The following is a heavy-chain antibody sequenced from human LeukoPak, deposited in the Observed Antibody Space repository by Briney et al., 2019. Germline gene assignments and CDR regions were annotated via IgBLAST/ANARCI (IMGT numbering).Heavy chain of an antibody. Sequence: PSETLSLTCAVYGGSFSGYYWNWIRQPPSKGLEWIGEITHSGSTNYIPSLKCRVTISVDTSKNQFSLKLSSVTAADTAVYYCARGLQAYSSSWYALVNWFDPWGQGTLVTVSS. J-gene: IGHJ5*02. CDR3: ARGLQAYSSSWYALVNWFDP. D-gene: IGHD6-13*01. CDR1: GGSFSGYY. V-gene: IGHV4-34*01. CDR2: ITHSGST.